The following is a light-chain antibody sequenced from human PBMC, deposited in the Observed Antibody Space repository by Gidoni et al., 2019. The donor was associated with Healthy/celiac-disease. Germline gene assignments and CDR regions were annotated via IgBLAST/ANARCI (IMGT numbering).Light chain of an antibody. Sequence: DIQITQSPSSLSASVGDRVTITCRASQSISSYLNWYQQKPGKSPKLLIYDASSLQSEVPARFSGSGSGTDFTLTISRLQPEDFATYYCQQSYSTYTFXQXTKLEIK. V-gene: IGKV1-39*01. CDR2: DAS. CDR3: QQSYSTYT. CDR1: QSISSY. J-gene: IGKJ2*01.